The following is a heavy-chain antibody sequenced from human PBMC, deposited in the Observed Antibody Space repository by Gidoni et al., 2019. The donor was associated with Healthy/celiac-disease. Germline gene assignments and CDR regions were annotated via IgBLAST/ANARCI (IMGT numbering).Heavy chain of an antibody. CDR2: ISDDGSNK. J-gene: IGHJ6*04. V-gene: IGHV3-30*18. Sequence: QVQLVESGGGVVKPGRSLRLSCPASGFTFSSYGMPWVRQAPGKGLEWVAVISDDGSNKYYADSVKGRFTISRDNSKNTLYLQMNSLRAEDTAVYYCAKDRGGWGGITIFGVVFSGPLDVWGKGTTVTVSS. D-gene: IGHD3-3*01. CDR3: AKDRGGWGGITIFGVVFSGPLDV. CDR1: GFTFSSYG.